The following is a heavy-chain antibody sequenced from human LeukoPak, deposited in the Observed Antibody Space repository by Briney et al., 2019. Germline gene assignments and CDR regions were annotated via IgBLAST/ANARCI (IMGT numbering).Heavy chain of an antibody. V-gene: IGHV1-3*03. Sequence: ASVKVSCKASGYTFTSYAMHWVRQAPGQRLEWMGWINAGNGNTKYSQEFQGRVTITRDTSASTAYMELSSLRSEDMAVYYCARGSQLVLDYYYYMDVWGKGTTVTISS. CDR3: ARGSQLVLDYYYYMDV. CDR1: GYTFTSYA. CDR2: INAGNGNT. D-gene: IGHD6-6*01. J-gene: IGHJ6*03.